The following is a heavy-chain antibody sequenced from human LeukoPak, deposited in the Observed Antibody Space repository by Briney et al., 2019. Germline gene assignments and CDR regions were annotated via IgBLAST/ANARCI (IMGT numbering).Heavy chain of an antibody. CDR1: GGSSRGYN. J-gene: IGHJ4*02. V-gene: IGHV4-34*01. Sequence: SETLCLTSALYGGSSRGYNWSCVCATPGRGLWWIGGINHSGSTNYNPSIKSRVTISVDTSKNHFSLKLSSVTAADTAVYYCAGAHQLRSGSANWGQGTLVTVSA. CDR2: INHSGST. D-gene: IGHD2/OR15-2a*01. CDR3: AGAHQLRSGSAN.